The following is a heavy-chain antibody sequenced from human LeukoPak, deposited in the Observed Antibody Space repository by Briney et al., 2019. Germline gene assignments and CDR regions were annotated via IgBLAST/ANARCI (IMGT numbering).Heavy chain of an antibody. V-gene: IGHV3-30*02. D-gene: IGHD3-22*01. CDR3: AKASYYDSSGYYYNYYYYYMDV. CDR1: GFTFSSYG. Sequence: GGSLRLSCAASGFTFSSYGMHWVRQAPGKGLEWVAFIRYDGSNKYYADSVKGRFTISRDNSKNTLYLQMNSLRAEDTAVYYCAKASYYDSSGYYYNYYYYYMDVWGKGTTVTVSS. CDR2: IRYDGSNK. J-gene: IGHJ6*03.